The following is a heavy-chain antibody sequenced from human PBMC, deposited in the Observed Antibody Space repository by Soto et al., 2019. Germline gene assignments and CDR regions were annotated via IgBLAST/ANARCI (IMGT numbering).Heavy chain of an antibody. CDR2: ISGSGGST. Sequence: EVQLLESGGGLVQPGGSLRLSCAASGFTFSSYPMSWVRQAPGEGLEWVSAISGSGGSTYYADSVKGRFTISRDNSKNTLYLQMNSLSAEDTAVYYCAKEPIGPFAFDYWGQGTLVTVSS. CDR1: GFTFSSYP. V-gene: IGHV3-23*01. J-gene: IGHJ4*02. D-gene: IGHD3-22*01. CDR3: AKEPIGPFAFDY.